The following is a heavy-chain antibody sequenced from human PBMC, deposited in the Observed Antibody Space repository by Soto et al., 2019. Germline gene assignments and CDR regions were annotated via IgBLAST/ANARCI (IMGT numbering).Heavy chain of an antibody. Sequence: ASVKVSCKASGYTFTSYAMHWVRQAPGQRLEWMGWINPNSGGTNYAQKFQGWVTMTRDTSISTAYMELSRLRSDDTAVYYCAREITGRAFDIWGQGTMVTVSS. CDR1: GYTFTSYA. V-gene: IGHV1-2*04. J-gene: IGHJ3*02. CDR3: AREITGRAFDI. D-gene: IGHD1-1*01. CDR2: INPNSGGT.